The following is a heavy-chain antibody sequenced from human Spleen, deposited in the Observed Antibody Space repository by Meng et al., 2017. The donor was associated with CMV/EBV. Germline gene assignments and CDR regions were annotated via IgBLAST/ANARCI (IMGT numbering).Heavy chain of an antibody. D-gene: IGHD3-16*01. CDR2: ISTTSAYI. CDR1: GFTFSAYA. CDR3: ARSWDGMDV. J-gene: IGHJ6*02. V-gene: IGHV3-21*06. Sequence: GESLKISCAASGFTFSAYAMNWVRQAPGKGLEWVSSISTTSAYIYYAGSLKGRFTISRDNAKNSLYLQMNSLKAEDTAVYYCARSWDGMDVWGQGTTVTVSS.